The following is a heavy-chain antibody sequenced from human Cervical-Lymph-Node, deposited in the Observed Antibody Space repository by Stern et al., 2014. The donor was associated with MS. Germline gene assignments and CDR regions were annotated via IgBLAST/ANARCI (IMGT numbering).Heavy chain of an antibody. J-gene: IGHJ4*02. CDR1: GFTFSSYS. Sequence: EVQLVESGGGLVKPGGSLRLSCAASGFTFSSYSMNWVRQAPGKGLEWVSSISSSSSYIYYADSVKGRFTISRDNAKNSLYLQMNSLRAEDTAVYYCARSRGDYYGSGSYFDYWGQGTLVTVSS. D-gene: IGHD3-10*01. CDR3: ARSRGDYYGSGSYFDY. V-gene: IGHV3-21*01. CDR2: ISSSSSYI.